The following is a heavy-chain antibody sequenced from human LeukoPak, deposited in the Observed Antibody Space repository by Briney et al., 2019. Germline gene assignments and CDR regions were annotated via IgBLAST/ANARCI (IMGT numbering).Heavy chain of an antibody. D-gene: IGHD3-3*01. CDR2: INHSGST. J-gene: IGHJ6*04. Sequence: PSETLSLTCAVYGGSFSGYYWSWIRQPPGKGLEGIGEINHSGSTNYNPSLKSRVTISVDTSKNQFSLKLSSVTAADTAVYYCARGYVLRFLEWFPSHMDVWGKGTMVTVSS. CDR3: ARGYVLRFLEWFPSHMDV. V-gene: IGHV4-34*01. CDR1: GGSFSGYY.